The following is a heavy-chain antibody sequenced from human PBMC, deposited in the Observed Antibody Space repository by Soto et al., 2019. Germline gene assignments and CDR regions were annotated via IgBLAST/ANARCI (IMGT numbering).Heavy chain of an antibody. CDR2: IIPILGIA. D-gene: IGHD3-3*01. CDR1: GGTFSSYT. Sequence: ASVKVSCTASGGTFSSYTISWVRQAPGQGLEWMGRIIPILGIANYAQKFQGRVTITADKSTSTAYMELSSLRSEDTAVYYCASSWGGYYTRWAKDYYYYYMDVWGKGTTVTVSS. V-gene: IGHV1-69*02. CDR3: ASSWGGYYTRWAKDYYYYYMDV. J-gene: IGHJ6*03.